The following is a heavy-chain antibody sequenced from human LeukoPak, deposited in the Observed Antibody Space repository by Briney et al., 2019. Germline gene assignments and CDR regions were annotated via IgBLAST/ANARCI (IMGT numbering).Heavy chain of an antibody. D-gene: IGHD2/OR15-2a*01. CDR1: GFTVSSKY. J-gene: IGHJ4*02. CDR2: IYSGGST. CDR3: AREDSTLGIDY. Sequence: PGGSLRLSCAASGFTVSSKYMSWVRQAPGKGLEWVSVIYSGGSTYYADSVKGRFTISRDNSKNTLYLQMNSLRAEDTAVYYCAREDSTLGIDYWGQGTLVTVSS. V-gene: IGHV3-53*01.